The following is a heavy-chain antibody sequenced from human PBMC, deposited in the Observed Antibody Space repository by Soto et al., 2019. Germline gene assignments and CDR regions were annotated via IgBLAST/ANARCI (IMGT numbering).Heavy chain of an antibody. J-gene: IGHJ4*02. D-gene: IGHD3-3*02. CDR3: ARDHFLRY. V-gene: IGHV3-7*01. Sequence: GGSLRLSCAVSGFTSSDYWLNWVRQAPGKGLEWVANIKPDGSQKYYVHSLKGRFTISRDNAQNSLYLQMNSLRAEDPAVYYCARDHFLRYWGQGTLVTVSS. CDR2: IKPDGSQK. CDR1: GFTSSDYW.